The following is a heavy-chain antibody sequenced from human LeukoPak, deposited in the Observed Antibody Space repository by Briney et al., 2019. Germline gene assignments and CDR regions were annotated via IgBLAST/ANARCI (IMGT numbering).Heavy chain of an antibody. V-gene: IGHV4-59*11. Sequence: SETLSLTCTVSGGSISSHYWSWIRQPPGKGLEWIGYIYYSGSTNYNPSLKSRVTISVDTSKNQFSLKLSSVTAADTAVYYCARDRSSGWYGGYFDYWGQGTLVTVSS. CDR2: IYYSGST. CDR3: ARDRSSGWYGGYFDY. CDR1: GGSISSHY. D-gene: IGHD6-19*01. J-gene: IGHJ4*02.